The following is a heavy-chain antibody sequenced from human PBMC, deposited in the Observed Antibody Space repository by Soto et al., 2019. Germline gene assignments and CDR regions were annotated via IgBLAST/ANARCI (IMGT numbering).Heavy chain of an antibody. Sequence: EVQLVESGGGLVQPGGSLRLSCAASGFTFSSYSMNWVRQAPGKGLEWVSSIRSSSSTIYYADSVKGRFTISRDHAKNSVYLQMNSSRDEDTDVYYCARDREGSGLFYWSQGTMVTFSS. J-gene: IGHJ4*02. D-gene: IGHD6-19*01. CDR3: ARDREGSGLFY. CDR2: IRSSSSTI. V-gene: IGHV3-48*02. CDR1: GFTFSSYS.